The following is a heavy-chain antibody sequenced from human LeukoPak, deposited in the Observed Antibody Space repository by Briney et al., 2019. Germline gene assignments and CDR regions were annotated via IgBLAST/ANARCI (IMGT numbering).Heavy chain of an antibody. Sequence: GGSLRLSCAASGFTVSSNYMSWVRQAPGKGLEWVSVIYSGGSTYYADSVKGRFTISRDNSKNTLHLQMNSLRAEDTAVYYCARAVVADAFDIWGQGTMVTVSS. V-gene: IGHV3-66*01. D-gene: IGHD2-15*01. CDR1: GFTVSSNY. CDR3: ARAVVADAFDI. J-gene: IGHJ3*02. CDR2: IYSGGST.